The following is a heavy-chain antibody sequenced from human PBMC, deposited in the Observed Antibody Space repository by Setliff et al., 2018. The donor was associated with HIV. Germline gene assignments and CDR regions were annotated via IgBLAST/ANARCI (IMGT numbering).Heavy chain of an antibody. Sequence: PSETLSLTCTVSGGSISSRSYYWSWLRQPAGKGLEWIGRIYSNGNTDYNPSLKSRVTISADTSKNQFSLKLRSVTAADTAVYYCARQPLYNDYDWRSYYFDYWGQGSLVTVSS. V-gene: IGHV4-61*02. CDR3: ARQPLYNDYDWRSYYFDY. J-gene: IGHJ4*02. D-gene: IGHD5-12*01. CDR1: GGSISSRSYY. CDR2: IYSNGNT.